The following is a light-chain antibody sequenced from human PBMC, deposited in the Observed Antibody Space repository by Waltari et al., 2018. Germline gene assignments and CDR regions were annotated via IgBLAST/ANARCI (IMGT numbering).Light chain of an antibody. CDR3: QQYDISPLT. J-gene: IGKJ4*01. V-gene: IGKV3-20*01. CDR2: GAS. Sequence: EIVLTQSPGTLSLSPGQRATLSCRASQTVRTTYLAWYQQKPGQAPTLVIYGASGRAAGIPDRFSGSGSGTDFSLTISSLEPEDFAVYYCQQYDISPLTFGGGTKVEIK. CDR1: QTVRTTY.